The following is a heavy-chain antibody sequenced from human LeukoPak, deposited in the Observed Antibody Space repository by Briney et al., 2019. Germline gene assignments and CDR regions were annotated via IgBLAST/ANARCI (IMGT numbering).Heavy chain of an antibody. J-gene: IGHJ5*02. V-gene: IGHV4-34*01. CDR3: ARLLFDP. CDR1: GGSFSGYY. Sequence: PSETLSLTCAVYGGSFSGYYWSWIRQPPGKGLEWIGEINHSGSTNYNPSLKSRVTISVDTSKNQFSLKLSSVTAADTAVYYCARLLFDPWGQGTLVTVSS. CDR2: INHSGST.